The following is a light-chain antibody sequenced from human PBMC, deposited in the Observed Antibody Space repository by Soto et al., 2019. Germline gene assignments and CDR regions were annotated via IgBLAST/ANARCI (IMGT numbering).Light chain of an antibody. CDR2: DAS. J-gene: IGKJ2*01. CDR3: QQRSNLPYT. V-gene: IGKV3-11*01. Sequence: EIVLTQSPATLSLSPGDSATLSCRASQSVSSYLAWYQQKPGQAPRLLIYDASNRATGIPARFSGSGSGTDFTLTISILEPEDFAVYYCQQRSNLPYTLVQGTKLEIK. CDR1: QSVSSY.